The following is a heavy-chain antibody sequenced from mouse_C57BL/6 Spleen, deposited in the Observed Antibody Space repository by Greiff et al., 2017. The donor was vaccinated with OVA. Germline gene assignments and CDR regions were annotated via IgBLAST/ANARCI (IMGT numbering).Heavy chain of an antibody. CDR1: GYTFTSYW. Sequence: QVQLQQPGAELVRPGSSVKLSCKASGYTFTSYWMHWVKQRPIQGLEWIGNIDPSDSETHYNQKFKDKATLTVDKSSSTAYMQLSSLTSEDSAVYYCARTHYDGYYYYAMDYWGQGTSVTVSS. V-gene: IGHV1-52*01. D-gene: IGHD2-3*01. CDR2: IDPSDSET. J-gene: IGHJ4*01. CDR3: ARTHYDGYYYYAMDY.